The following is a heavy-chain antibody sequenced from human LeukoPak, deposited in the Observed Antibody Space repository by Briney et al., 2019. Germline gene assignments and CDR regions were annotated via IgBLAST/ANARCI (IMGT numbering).Heavy chain of an antibody. CDR2: IYYSGST. CDR3: ARHHYGEYVYDY. V-gene: IGHV4-59*08. J-gene: IGHJ4*02. CDR1: GGSISSYY. D-gene: IGHD4-17*01. Sequence: SETLSLTCTVSGGSISSYYWSWIRQPPGKGLEWIGDIYYSGSTNFNPSLKSRVTISVDTSKNQFSLKLSSVTAADTAVYYCARHHYGEYVYDYWRQGTLVTVSS.